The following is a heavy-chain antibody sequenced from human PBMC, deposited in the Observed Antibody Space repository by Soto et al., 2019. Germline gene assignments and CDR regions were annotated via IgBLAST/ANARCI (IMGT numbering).Heavy chain of an antibody. D-gene: IGHD3-16*01. V-gene: IGHV3-30*18. CDR3: AKTAGYDYVWGSSGLDP. CDR1: GFTFSSYG. J-gene: IGHJ5*02. Sequence: GGSLRLSYAGSGFTFSSYGMHWVRQAPGKGLEWVAVISYDGSDKYYGDSVKGRFTISRDDSKNTLYLQMNSLRVEDTAIYYCAKTAGYDYVWGSSGLDPWGQGP. CDR2: ISYDGSDK.